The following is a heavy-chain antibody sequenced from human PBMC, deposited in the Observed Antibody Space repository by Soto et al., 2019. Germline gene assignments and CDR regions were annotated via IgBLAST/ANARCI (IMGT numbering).Heavy chain of an antibody. V-gene: IGHV3-23*01. CDR1: GFTLSSYA. CDR3: AKGPTTVAHAFDI. CDR2: ISGSGGST. Sequence: HPGGSLRLSCAASGFTLSSYAMSWVRQAPGKGLVQVSAISGSGGSTYYANSVKGRFTISRDNSKNTLYLQMNSLRAEDTAVYYCAKGPTTVAHAFDIWGQGTMVTVSS. D-gene: IGHD4-17*01. J-gene: IGHJ3*02.